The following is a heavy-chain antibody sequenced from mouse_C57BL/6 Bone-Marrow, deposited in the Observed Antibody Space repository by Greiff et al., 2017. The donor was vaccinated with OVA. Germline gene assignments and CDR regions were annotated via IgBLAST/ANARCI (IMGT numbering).Heavy chain of an antibody. Sequence: EVQLQESGGGLVKPGGSLKLSCAASGFTFSDYGMHWVRQAPEKGLEWVAYISSGSSTIYYADTVKGRFTISRDNAKNTLFLQMTSLRSEDTAMYYCAIYYDYDVGWYFDVWGTGTTVTVSS. CDR2: ISSGSSTI. J-gene: IGHJ1*03. D-gene: IGHD2-4*01. CDR3: AIYYDYDVGWYFDV. CDR1: GFTFSDYG. V-gene: IGHV5-17*01.